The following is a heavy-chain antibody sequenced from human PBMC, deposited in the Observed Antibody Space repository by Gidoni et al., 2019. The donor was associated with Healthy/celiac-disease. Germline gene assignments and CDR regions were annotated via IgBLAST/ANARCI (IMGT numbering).Heavy chain of an antibody. V-gene: IGHV3-30-3*01. CDR2: ISYDGSNK. CDR1: GFTFSSYA. Sequence: QLQLVESGGGVVQPGRSLRLSCAASGFTFSSYAMHWVRQAPGKGLEWVAVISYDGSNKYYADSVKGRFTISGDNSKNTLYLQMNSLRAEDTAVYYCARELYSGSYHTPDYWGQGTLVTVSS. CDR3: ARELYSGSYHTPDY. J-gene: IGHJ4*02. D-gene: IGHD1-26*01.